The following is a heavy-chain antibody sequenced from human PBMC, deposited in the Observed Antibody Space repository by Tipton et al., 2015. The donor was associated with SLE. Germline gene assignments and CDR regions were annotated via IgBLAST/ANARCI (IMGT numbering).Heavy chain of an antibody. CDR1: GGSFSGYY. CDR2: INHSGST. V-gene: IGHV4-34*01. CDR3: ATHSSRTGDY. Sequence: TLSLTCAVYGGSFSGYYWSWIRQTPGKGLEWIGEINHSGSTNYNPSLKSRVTISVDTSKNQFYLKLSSVTAADTAVYYCATHSSRTGDYWGQGTMVTVSS. J-gene: IGHJ4*02. D-gene: IGHD6-13*01.